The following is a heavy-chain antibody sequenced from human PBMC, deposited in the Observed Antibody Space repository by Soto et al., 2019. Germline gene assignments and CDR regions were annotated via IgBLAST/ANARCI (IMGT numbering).Heavy chain of an antibody. V-gene: IGHV3-48*03. J-gene: IGHJ4*02. Sequence: PGGSLRLSCAASGLTFSNYEITWVRQAPGKGLEWVSYITTTGSTKYYADSVKGRFTISRDNAKKSVYLQMNSLRAEDTAVYYCASGIVHDYWGQGTLVTVSS. CDR2: ITTTGSTK. CDR1: GLTFSNYE. CDR3: ASGIVHDY. D-gene: IGHD1-26*01.